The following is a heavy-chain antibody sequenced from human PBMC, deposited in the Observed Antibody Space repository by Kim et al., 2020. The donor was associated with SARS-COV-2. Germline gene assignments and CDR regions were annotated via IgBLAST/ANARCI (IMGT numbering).Heavy chain of an antibody. CDR1: GYTFTSYG. J-gene: IGHJ4*02. Sequence: ASVKVSCKASGYTFTSYGISWVRQAPGQGLEWMGWISAYNGNTNYAQKLQGRVTMTTDTSTSTAYMELRSLRSDDTAVYYCARYYDYVWGSYTRFDYWGQGTLVTVSS. V-gene: IGHV1-18*04. CDR3: ARYYDYVWGSYTRFDY. D-gene: IGHD3-16*01. CDR2: ISAYNGNT.